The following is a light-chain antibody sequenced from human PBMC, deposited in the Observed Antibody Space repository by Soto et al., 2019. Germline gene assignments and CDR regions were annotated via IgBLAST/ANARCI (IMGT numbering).Light chain of an antibody. CDR2: GNT. CDR1: SSNIGAGYD. CDR3: QSYDSTLSARYV. Sequence: QSSLTQPPSVSGAPGQRGTISCTWSSSNIGAGYDVHWYQQRPGTAPKLLIFGNTNRPSGVPDRFSGSKSGTSASLAITGLQAEDEGDYCCQSYDSTLSARYVFGTGTKVTVL. J-gene: IGLJ1*01. V-gene: IGLV1-40*01.